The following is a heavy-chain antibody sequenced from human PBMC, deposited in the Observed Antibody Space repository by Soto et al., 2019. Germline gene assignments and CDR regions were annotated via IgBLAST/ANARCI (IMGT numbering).Heavy chain of an antibody. D-gene: IGHD4-17*01. CDR2: ISGSGGST. CDR1: GFTFSSYA. V-gene: IGHV3-23*01. Sequence: EVQLLESGGGLVQPGGSLRLSCAASGFTFSSYAMSWVRQAPGKGLEWVSAISGSGGSTYYADSVKGRFTISRDNSRNTLYLQMNSLRAEDTAVYYCAKPPYGDYSGGYFDYWGQGTLVTVSS. J-gene: IGHJ4*02. CDR3: AKPPYGDYSGGYFDY.